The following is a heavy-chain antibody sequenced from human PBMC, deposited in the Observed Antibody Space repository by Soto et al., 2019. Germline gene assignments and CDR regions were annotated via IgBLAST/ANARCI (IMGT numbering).Heavy chain of an antibody. CDR2: VYSSGST. Sequence: SETPSLTCNVSIGSVSNGGYTWTWIRQLPGKGLEWIGYVYSSGSTKHNPSLKSRVTMSVDASKNQFSLKLTSMTTADTAVYYCASLSAATTRNQFWGQGTMHPVSS. D-gene: IGHD1-26*01. V-gene: IGHV4-61*08. CDR1: IGSVSNGGYT. J-gene: IGHJ1*01. CDR3: ASLSAATTRNQF.